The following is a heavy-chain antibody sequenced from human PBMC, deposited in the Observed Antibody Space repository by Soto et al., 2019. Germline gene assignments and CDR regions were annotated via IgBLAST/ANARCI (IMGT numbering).Heavy chain of an antibody. J-gene: IGHJ6*02. V-gene: IGHV1-69*02. CDR2: IIPILGIA. Sequence: QVQLVQSGAEVKKPGSSVKVSCKASGGTFSSYTISWVRQAPGQGLEWMGRIIPILGIANYAQKFQGRVTITADKSTSTAYMELSSLRSEDTAVYYCAIAVTTLDSYYYYGMDVWGQGTTVTVSS. CDR3: AIAVTTLDSYYYYGMDV. D-gene: IGHD4-17*01. CDR1: GGTFSSYT.